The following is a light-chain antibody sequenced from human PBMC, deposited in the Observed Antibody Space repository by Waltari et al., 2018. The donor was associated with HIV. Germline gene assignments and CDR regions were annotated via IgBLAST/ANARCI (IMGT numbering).Light chain of an antibody. CDR3: GSWDSSLNASTYV. J-gene: IGLJ1*01. Sequence: QSVLTQSPSVSGAPGQRVTISCSGNSSNVGTHVVNWYQQVPGTAPKLLIYSNNQRPSGVPDRFSGSKSGTSASLAISGLKSEDEADYYCGSWDSSLNASTYVFATGTKVSVL. V-gene: IGLV1-44*01. CDR2: SNN. CDR1: SSNVGTHV.